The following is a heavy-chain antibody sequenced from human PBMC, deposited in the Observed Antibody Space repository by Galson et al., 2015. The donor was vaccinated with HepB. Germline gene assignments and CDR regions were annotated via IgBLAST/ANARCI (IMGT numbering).Heavy chain of an antibody. Sequence: SLRLSCAASGFTFSSYGMHWVRQAPGKGLEWVAIIWYDGSNKYYADSVKGRFTISRDNSKNTLYLQMNSLRAEDTAVYYCARDGTRITMIVVVNNYFDYWSQGTLVTVSS. J-gene: IGHJ4*02. CDR3: ARDGTRITMIVVVNNYFDY. CDR2: IWYDGSNK. D-gene: IGHD3-22*01. CDR1: GFTFSSYG. V-gene: IGHV3-33*01.